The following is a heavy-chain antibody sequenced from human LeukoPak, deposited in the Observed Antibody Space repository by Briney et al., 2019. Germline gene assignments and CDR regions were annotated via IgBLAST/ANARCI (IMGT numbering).Heavy chain of an antibody. J-gene: IGHJ4*02. CDR3: AKLVTIFGATPRNYFDY. D-gene: IGHD3-3*01. CDR1: GFTFSTYA. Sequence: GGSLRLSCAASGFTFSTYAMTWVRQTPGKRLEWVSAISGDGRTTYFADFVKGRFTVSRDNSKNTLYLQMNSLRAEDTAVYYCAKLVTIFGATPRNYFDYWGQGTLVTVSS. V-gene: IGHV3-23*01. CDR2: ISGDGRTT.